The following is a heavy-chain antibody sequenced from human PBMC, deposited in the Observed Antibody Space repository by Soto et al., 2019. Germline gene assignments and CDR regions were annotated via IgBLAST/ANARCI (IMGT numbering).Heavy chain of an antibody. CDR3: VREFSDYHPPFDY. V-gene: IGHV3-9*01. CDR1: GFTFDDFA. J-gene: IGHJ4*02. CDR2: ISWNIDML. D-gene: IGHD4-17*01. Sequence: EVQLVESGGGLVQPGGSLRLSCAASGFTFDDFAMHWVRQAPGKGLEWVSGISWNIDMLDYADSVKGRFTISRDNAKNSLFLKMNSLRTEDTALYFGVREFSDYHPPFDYWGQGILVTVSS.